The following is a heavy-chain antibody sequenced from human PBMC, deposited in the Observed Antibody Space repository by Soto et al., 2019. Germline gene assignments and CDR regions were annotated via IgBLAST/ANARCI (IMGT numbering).Heavy chain of an antibody. CDR2: INAGNGNT. V-gene: IGHV1-3*01. CDR3: VSSRAGRPSYYYGKEV. CDR1: GYTFTSYA. D-gene: IGHD6-6*01. J-gene: IGHJ6*02. Sequence: ASVKVSCKASGYTFTSYAIHWVRQAPGQRLEWMGWINAGNGNTKYSQKFQGRVTITRDTSASTAYMELSSPRSEDTAVYYCVSSRAGRPSYYYGKEVWGQGTTVTVSS.